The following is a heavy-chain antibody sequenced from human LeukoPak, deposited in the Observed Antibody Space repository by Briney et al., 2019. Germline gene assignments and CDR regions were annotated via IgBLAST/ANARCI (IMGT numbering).Heavy chain of an antibody. V-gene: IGHV4-39*01. Sequence: PSETLSLTCTVSGASISSSNFYWDWIRQPPGKGLEWIGNIYYGESTSYNPSHKSRVTISVDTSKSQFSLKLSSVTAAETAVYYCARQSDDSSGYFWNWFDPWGQGTLVTVSS. J-gene: IGHJ5*02. CDR1: GASISSSNFY. CDR2: IYYGEST. D-gene: IGHD3-22*01. CDR3: ARQSDDSSGYFWNWFDP.